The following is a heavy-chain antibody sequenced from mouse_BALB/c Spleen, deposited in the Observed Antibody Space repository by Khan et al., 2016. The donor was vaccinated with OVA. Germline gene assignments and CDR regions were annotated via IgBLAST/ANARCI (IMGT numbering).Heavy chain of an antibody. J-gene: IGHJ2*01. V-gene: IGHV3-2*02. CDR1: GYSITSDYA. D-gene: IGHD1-1*01. CDR2: ISYSGRT. Sequence: EVQLQASGPGLVKPSQSLSLTCTVTGYSITSDYAWNWIRQFPGNKLEWMGYISYSGRTRYTPSLKRRISITRATSKNQFFLQLNSVTTEDTATYYCARAVTITTVVATDFDYWGQGTTLTVSS. CDR3: ARAVTITTVVATDFDY.